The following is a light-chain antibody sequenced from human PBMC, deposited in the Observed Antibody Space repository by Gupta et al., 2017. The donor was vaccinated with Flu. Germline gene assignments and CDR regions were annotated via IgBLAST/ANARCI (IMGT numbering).Light chain of an antibody. CDR2: EGF. CDR3: CSYAVSTASWV. J-gene: IGLJ3*02. CDR1: SSDVRSYYL. Sequence: SSDVRSYYLVSWYQQLPGKPPKLIIYEGFKRPSGISNRFSASKSGNTASLAISGLQAEDEADYYCCSYAVSTASWVFGGGTKLTVL. V-gene: IGLV2-23*01.